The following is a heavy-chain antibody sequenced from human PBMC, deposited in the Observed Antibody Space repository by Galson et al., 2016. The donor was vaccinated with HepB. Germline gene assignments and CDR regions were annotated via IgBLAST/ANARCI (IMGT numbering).Heavy chain of an antibody. CDR3: ARAPPGYTSNWEVGWFDS. Sequence: SETLSLTCTVSGGSVSSGSYYWSWIRQPPGKRLEFIGFFYYSGSTTYNPSLKSRVTISIDTSKNQFSLRLSSVTAADTAVYYCARAPPGYTSNWEVGWFDSWGRGTLVTVSS. CDR1: GGSVSSGSYY. CDR2: FYYSGST. J-gene: IGHJ5*01. V-gene: IGHV4-61*01. D-gene: IGHD6-13*01.